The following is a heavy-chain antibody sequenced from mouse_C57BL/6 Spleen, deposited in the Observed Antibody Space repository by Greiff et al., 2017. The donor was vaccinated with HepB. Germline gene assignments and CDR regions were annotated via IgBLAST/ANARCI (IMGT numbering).Heavy chain of an antibody. CDR3: ASLITTVVGYAMDY. Sequence: EVQLQQSGPELVKPGASVKISCKASGYTFTDYYMNWVKQSHGKSLEWIGDINPNNGGTSYNQKFKGKATLTVDKSSSTAYMELRSLTSEDSAVYYCASLITTVVGYAMDYWGQGTSVTVSS. CDR2: INPNNGGT. J-gene: IGHJ4*01. D-gene: IGHD1-1*01. CDR1: GYTFTDYY. V-gene: IGHV1-26*01.